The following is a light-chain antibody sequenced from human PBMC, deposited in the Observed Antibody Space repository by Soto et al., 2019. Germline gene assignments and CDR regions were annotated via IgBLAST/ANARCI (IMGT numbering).Light chain of an antibody. J-gene: IGLJ1*01. V-gene: IGLV1-40*01. CDR1: NSNIGAGYD. Sequence: QSVLTQPPSVSGAPGQRVTISCTGSNSNIGAGYDVHWYQQLPGTAPKLLIYGNSNRPSGVPDRFSGSKSVTSASLAITGLQAEDEADHYCQSYDRSLSGSVSGTGTKVTVL. CDR2: GNS. CDR3: QSYDRSLSGSV.